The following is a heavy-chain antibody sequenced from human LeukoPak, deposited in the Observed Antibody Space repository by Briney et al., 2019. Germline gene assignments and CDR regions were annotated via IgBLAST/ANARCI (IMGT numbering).Heavy chain of an antibody. CDR2: ISGSGGST. D-gene: IGHD3-22*01. J-gene: IGHJ5*02. V-gene: IGHV3-23*01. CDR1: GFTVSSNY. Sequence: GGSLRLSCAASGFTVSSNYMSWVRQAPGKGLEWVSAISGSGGSTYYADSVKGRFTISRDNSKNTLYLQMNSLRAEDTAVYYCARTYYYDSSGPWGQGTLVTVSS. CDR3: ARTYYYDSSGP.